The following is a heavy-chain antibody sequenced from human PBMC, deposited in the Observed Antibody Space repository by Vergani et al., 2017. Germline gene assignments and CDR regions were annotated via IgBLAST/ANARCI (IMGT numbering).Heavy chain of an antibody. J-gene: IGHJ4*02. CDR1: GFHFSPAW. CDR2: FEALADGGRI. CDR3: TADLYLSSGYCCDY. D-gene: IGHD3-22*01. Sequence: EVRVVESGGTLVKPGGSLRLSCAASGFHFSPAWMSWVRQVPGKGLEWVGRFEALADGGRITYGAPVKGRFSLSRDDSENRVYLHMNSLKVEDTGIYYCTADLYLSSGYCCDYWGPGTLVTVSS. V-gene: IGHV3-15*02.